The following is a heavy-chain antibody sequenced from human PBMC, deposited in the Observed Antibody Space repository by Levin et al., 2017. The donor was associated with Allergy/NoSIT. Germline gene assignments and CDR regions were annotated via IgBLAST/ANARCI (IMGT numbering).Heavy chain of an antibody. J-gene: IGHJ4*02. D-gene: IGHD3-10*01. CDR2: ISYDGSNK. CDR1: GFTFSSYG. CDR3: AYTMVRGVIEYYFDY. V-gene: IGHV3-30*03. Sequence: SCAASGFTFSSYGMHWVRQAPGKGLEWVAVISYDGSNKYYADSVKGRFTISRDNSKNTLYLQMNSLRAEDTAVYYCAYTMVRGVIEYYFDYWGQGTLVTVSS.